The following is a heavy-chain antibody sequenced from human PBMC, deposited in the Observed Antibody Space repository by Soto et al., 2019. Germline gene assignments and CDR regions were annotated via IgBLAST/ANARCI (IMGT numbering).Heavy chain of an antibody. CDR1: GCNISSVGYF. CDR2: ISYSGST. V-gene: IGHV4-31*03. CDR3: ARFSPPRKSYDSNPGWFDP. Sequence: SETLSLTCTFSGCNISSVGYFWTWIRQHPAKGLEWIGHISYSGSTYFIPSLRSRLSMSVDTSKNQFSLSLTSVTAADAAVYFCARFSPPRKSYDSNPGWFDPWGQGIMVTVSS. J-gene: IGHJ5*02. D-gene: IGHD3-22*01.